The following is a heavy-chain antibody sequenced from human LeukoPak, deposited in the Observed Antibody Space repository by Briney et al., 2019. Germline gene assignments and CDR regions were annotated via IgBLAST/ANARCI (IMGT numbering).Heavy chain of an antibody. V-gene: IGHV3-23*01. J-gene: IGHJ4*02. CDR1: GFSFSNYA. CDR3: AKDAMSGTGTFDY. CDR2: ISTGGGNT. Sequence: GGSLRLSCVASGFSFSNYAMSWVRQAPGKGLEWVSAISTGGGNTCYADSVKGRFTISRDKSENTMFLQMNSLRAEDTAVYYCAKDAMSGTGTFDYRGQGTLVTVSS. D-gene: IGHD1-14*01.